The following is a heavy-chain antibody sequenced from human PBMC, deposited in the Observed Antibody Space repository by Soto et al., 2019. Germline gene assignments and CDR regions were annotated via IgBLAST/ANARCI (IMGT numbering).Heavy chain of an antibody. J-gene: IGHJ4*02. V-gene: IGHV3-74*01. CDR3: ARVRWERGAIDRSFDY. D-gene: IGHD3-10*01. CDR2: INTDGTIT. Sequence: EVQLVESGGGLVQPGGSLRLSCAASGFPFSTYWMHWVRQAPGKGPVWLTRINTDGTITAYADSVKGRFTISRDNAENTLYLQMNSLRAEDTAVYYCARVRWERGAIDRSFDYWGQGTLVTVSS. CDR1: GFPFSTYW.